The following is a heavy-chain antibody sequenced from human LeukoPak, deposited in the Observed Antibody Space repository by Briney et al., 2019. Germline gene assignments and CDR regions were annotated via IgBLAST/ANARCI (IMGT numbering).Heavy chain of an antibody. D-gene: IGHD6-13*01. Sequence: GGSLRLSCAASGFTFSTYSMNWVRQAPGKGLEWLSSISSNSRTMYYADSVKGRFTISRDNAKNSLYLQMNSLRAEDTAVYYCAKDYMAAVGNGYYYYMDVWGKGTTVTISS. CDR3: AKDYMAAVGNGYYYYMDV. CDR1: GFTFSTYS. J-gene: IGHJ6*03. V-gene: IGHV3-48*01. CDR2: ISSNSRTM.